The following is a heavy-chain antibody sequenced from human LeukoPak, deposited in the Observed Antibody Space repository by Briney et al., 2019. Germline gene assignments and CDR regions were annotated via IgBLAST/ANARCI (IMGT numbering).Heavy chain of an antibody. CDR2: IFYSGST. V-gene: IGHV4-59*01. J-gene: IGHJ5*02. CDR1: GGSMSGYY. D-gene: IGHD2-2*01. Sequence: NRSETLSPTSTVSGGSMSGYYRGWIRQPPEKGLEWIGYIFYSGSTNYNPSLKSRVTKSVDTSKSQLSLKLSSVTAADTAVYYGARGVWDLLCVPLRQGTLVTVSS. CDR3: ARGVWDLLCVP.